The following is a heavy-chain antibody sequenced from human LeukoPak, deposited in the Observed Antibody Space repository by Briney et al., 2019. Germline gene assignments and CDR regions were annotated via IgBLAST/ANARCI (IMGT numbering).Heavy chain of an antibody. Sequence: ASVTVSCKASGYTFTSYYMHWVRQAPGQGLEWMGIINPSGGSTSYAQKFQGRVTMTRDTSTSTVYMELSSLRSEDTAVYYCARARPDYYDSSGYYGLYWFDPWGQGTLVTVSS. CDR1: GYTFTSYY. CDR2: INPSGGST. V-gene: IGHV1-46*01. J-gene: IGHJ5*02. CDR3: ARARPDYYDSSGYYGLYWFDP. D-gene: IGHD3-22*01.